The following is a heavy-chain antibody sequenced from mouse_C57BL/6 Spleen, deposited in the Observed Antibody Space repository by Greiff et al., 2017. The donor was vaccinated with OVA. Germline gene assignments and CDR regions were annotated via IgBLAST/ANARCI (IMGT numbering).Heavy chain of an antibody. CDR3: ARDSSGYDY. Sequence: VQLQQPGAELVKPGASVKLSCKASGYTFTSYWMHWVKQRPGQGLEWIGMIHPNSGSTNYNEKFKSKATLTVEKSSSTAYMQLSSLTSEDSAVYYCARDSSGYDYWGQGTTLTVSS. J-gene: IGHJ2*01. CDR2: IHPNSGST. D-gene: IGHD3-2*02. CDR1: GYTFTSYW. V-gene: IGHV1-64*01.